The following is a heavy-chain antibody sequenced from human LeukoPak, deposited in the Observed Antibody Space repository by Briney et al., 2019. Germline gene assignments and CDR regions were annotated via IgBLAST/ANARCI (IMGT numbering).Heavy chain of an antibody. CDR3: ARIGYSYGGP. Sequence: SQTLSLTCAISGDSVSSNSSAWNWIRQSPSRGLGWLGRTYYRSKWYNDYAVSVKGRITINPDTSKNHFSLQLNSVTPEDTAIYYCARIGYSYGGPWGQGTLVTVSS. CDR1: GDSVSSNSSA. J-gene: IGHJ5*02. D-gene: IGHD5-18*01. V-gene: IGHV6-1*01. CDR2: TYYRSKWYN.